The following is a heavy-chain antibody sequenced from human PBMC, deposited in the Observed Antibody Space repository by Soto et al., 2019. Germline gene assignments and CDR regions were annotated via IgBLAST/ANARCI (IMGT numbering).Heavy chain of an antibody. CDR1: GFIVSSNQ. D-gene: IGHD3-3*01. V-gene: IGHV3-53*01. CDR2: IYSGHTT. Sequence: PGGSLRLSCVASGFIVSSNQMSWVRQAPGKGLEWVSVIYSGHTTSYADSVEGRFTISRDDSKNTLYLLMNSLRVEDTAVYYCVRGPSDHKLRLVEWPYGDYWGQGAPVTVSS. J-gene: IGHJ4*02. CDR3: VRGPSDHKLRLVEWPYGDY.